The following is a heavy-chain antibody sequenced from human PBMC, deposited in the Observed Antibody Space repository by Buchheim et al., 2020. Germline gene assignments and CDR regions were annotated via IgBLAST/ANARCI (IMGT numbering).Heavy chain of an antibody. D-gene: IGHD3-16*01. CDR3: ARGLRIRRPLWD. V-gene: IGHV4-34*01. CDR1: GGSFSGYY. Sequence: QVQLQQWGAGLLKPSETLSLTCAVYGGSFSGYYWSWIRQPPGKGLEWIGEINHSGSTNYNPSLKSRVTISVDTSKHQFSLKLSSVTDADTAVYYCARGLRIRRPLWDWGQGTL. J-gene: IGHJ4*02. CDR2: INHSGST.